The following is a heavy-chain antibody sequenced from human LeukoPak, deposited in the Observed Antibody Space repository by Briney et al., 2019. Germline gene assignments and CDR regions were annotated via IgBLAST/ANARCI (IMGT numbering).Heavy chain of an antibody. Sequence: PGGSLRLSCAASGFTFSSYAMSWVRQAPGKGLEWVSVITDPGGKTHYADSVAGRFTISKDNSKNTLYLHMNSLRAEDTAIYYCATGGLRHLDFWGQGTRVTVSS. CDR2: ITDPGGKT. CDR3: ATGGLRHLDF. V-gene: IGHV3-23*01. J-gene: IGHJ4*02. D-gene: IGHD4-17*01. CDR1: GFTFSSYA.